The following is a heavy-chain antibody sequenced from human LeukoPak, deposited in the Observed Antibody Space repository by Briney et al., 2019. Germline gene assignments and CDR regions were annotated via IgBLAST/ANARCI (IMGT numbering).Heavy chain of an antibody. D-gene: IGHD6-13*01. Sequence: PSQTLSPTCAVSGGSISSGGYSWSWIRQPPGKGLEWIGYIYHSGSTYYNPSLKSRVTISVDRSKNQFSLKLSSVTAADTAVYYCASSLWGAAAGHNWFDPWGQGTLVTVSS. V-gene: IGHV4-30-2*01. CDR3: ASSLWGAAAGHNWFDP. CDR1: GGSISSGGYS. CDR2: IYHSGST. J-gene: IGHJ5*02.